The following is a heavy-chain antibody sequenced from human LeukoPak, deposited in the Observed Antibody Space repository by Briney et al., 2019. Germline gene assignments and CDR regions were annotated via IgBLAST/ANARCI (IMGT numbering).Heavy chain of an antibody. V-gene: IGHV1-8*01. D-gene: IGHD3-10*01. CDR3: ARDIVRLLWFGELLGAQLDY. J-gene: IGHJ4*02. CDR2: MNPNSGNT. Sequence: ASVKVSCKASGYTFTSYDINWVRQATGQGLEWMGWMNPNSGNTKYSQKFQGRVTITRDTSASTAYMELSSLRSEDTAVYYCARDIVRLLWFGELLGAQLDYWGQGTLVTVSS. CDR1: GYTFTSYD.